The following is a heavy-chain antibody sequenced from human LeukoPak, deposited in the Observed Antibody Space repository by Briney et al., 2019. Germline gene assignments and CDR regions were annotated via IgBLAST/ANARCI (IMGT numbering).Heavy chain of an antibody. CDR1: GYTFTSYG. CDR2: ISAYNGNT. J-gene: IGHJ6*02. V-gene: IGHV1-18*01. Sequence: GASVKVSCKASGYTFTSYGISWVRQAPGQGLEWMGWISAYNGNTNYAQKLQGRVTMTTDTSTSTAYMELRSLRSDDTAVYYCARGGTMVRGVIIFYYYYGMDVWGQGTTVTVSS. CDR3: ARGGTMVRGVIIFYYYYGMDV. D-gene: IGHD3-10*01.